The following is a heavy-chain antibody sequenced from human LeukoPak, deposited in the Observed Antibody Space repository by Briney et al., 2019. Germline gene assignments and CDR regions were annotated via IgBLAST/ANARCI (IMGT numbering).Heavy chain of an antibody. CDR2: ISSSSSYI. J-gene: IGHJ4*02. Sequence: GGSLRLSCAASGFTTSSYSMNWVRQAPGKGLEWVSSISSSSSYIYYADSVKGRFTISRDNAKNSLYLQMNSLRADDTAVYFCATRPPGDHPYFDFWGRGSLVTVSS. CDR1: GFTTSSYS. V-gene: IGHV3-21*04. D-gene: IGHD3-10*01. CDR3: ATRPPGDHPYFDF.